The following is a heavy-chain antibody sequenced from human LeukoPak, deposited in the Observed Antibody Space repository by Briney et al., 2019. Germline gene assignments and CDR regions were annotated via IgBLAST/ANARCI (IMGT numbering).Heavy chain of an antibody. J-gene: IGHJ4*02. Sequence: NPSETLSLTCAVYGGSFSGYYWSWIRQPPGKGLEWIGEINHSGSTNYNPSLKSRVTISVDTSKNQFSLKLSSVTAADTAVYYCARTEGRYSSGPFDYWGQGTLVTVSS. CDR2: INHSGST. CDR1: GGSFSGYY. V-gene: IGHV4-34*01. D-gene: IGHD6-19*01. CDR3: ARTEGRYSSGPFDY.